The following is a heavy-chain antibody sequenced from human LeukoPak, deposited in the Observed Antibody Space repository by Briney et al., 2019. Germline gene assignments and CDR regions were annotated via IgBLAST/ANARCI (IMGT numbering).Heavy chain of an antibody. D-gene: IGHD3-10*01. CDR2: IYPGDSDT. CDR1: GYSFPEYW. CDR3: ARSDQLRWFGDPRRPYYYGMDV. Sequence: GESLKISYKASGYSFPEYWIGWVRQMPGKGLEWMGIIYPGDSDTRYRPSFQGQVTISADKSISTAYLQWNSLKASDTAMYYCARSDQLRWFGDPRRPYYYGMDVWGQGTTVTVSS. V-gene: IGHV5-51*01. J-gene: IGHJ6*02.